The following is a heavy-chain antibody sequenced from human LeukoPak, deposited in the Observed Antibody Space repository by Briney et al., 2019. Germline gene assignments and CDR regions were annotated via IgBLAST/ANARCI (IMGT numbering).Heavy chain of an antibody. CDR3: ARIPSMFGELFGIQLSGAYGMDV. CDR1: GGSFSGYY. D-gene: IGHD3-10*02. J-gene: IGHJ6*02. CDR2: INHSGST. Sequence: SETLSLTCAVYGGSFSGYYWSWIRQPPGKGLEWIGEINHSGSTNYNPSLKSRVTISVDTSKNQFSLKLSSVTAADTAVYYCARIPSMFGELFGIQLSGAYGMDVWGQGTTVTVSS. V-gene: IGHV4-34*01.